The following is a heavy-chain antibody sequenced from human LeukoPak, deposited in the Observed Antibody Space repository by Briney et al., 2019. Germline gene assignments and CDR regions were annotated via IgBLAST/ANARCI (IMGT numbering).Heavy chain of an antibody. D-gene: IGHD3-10*01. CDR3: ARVFKSGGPLDY. CDR1: GLTLSDYY. Sequence: GGSLRLSCAASGLTLSDYYISCIRQAPGKGLEWVSYISKSGSTTYYADSVKGRFTISRDNAKNSLYLQMNSLRAEDTAVYYCARVFKSGGPLDYWGQGTLVTISS. CDR2: ISKSGSTT. V-gene: IGHV3-11*04. J-gene: IGHJ4*02.